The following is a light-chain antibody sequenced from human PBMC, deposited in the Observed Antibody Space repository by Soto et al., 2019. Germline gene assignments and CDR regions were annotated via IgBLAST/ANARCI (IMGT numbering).Light chain of an antibody. Sequence: QSVMTEASCVSVSPCQSITICYTGTSRDVGGYNNVPWYQQHPGKAPKLMIYEVSNRPSGVSNRFSGSKSGNTASLTISGLQAEDEADYYCSSYTSSSTFSVFGSGTKVTVL. CDR3: SSYTSSSTFSV. J-gene: IGLJ1*01. CDR2: EVS. V-gene: IGLV2-14*01. CDR1: SRDVGGYNN.